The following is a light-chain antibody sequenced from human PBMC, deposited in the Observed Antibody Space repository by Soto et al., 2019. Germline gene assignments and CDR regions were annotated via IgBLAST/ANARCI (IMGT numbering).Light chain of an antibody. CDR1: QSVFYSSNNKNY. CDR3: QNYFENPGA. CDR2: WAS. Sequence: DLVMTQSPDSVAVSLGERATINCKSSQSVFYSSNNKNYLAWYQKKPGQPPKLLIYWASTRASGVPGRFSGSGSGTDFTLTIYSLQAEDGAVYYCQNYFENPGALGPGTKVDIK. J-gene: IGKJ3*01. V-gene: IGKV4-1*01.